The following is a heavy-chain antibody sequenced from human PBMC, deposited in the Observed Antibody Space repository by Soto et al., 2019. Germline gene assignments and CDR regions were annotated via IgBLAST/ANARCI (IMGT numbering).Heavy chain of an antibody. V-gene: IGHV1-18*04. CDR3: ARVDVLRFLERLI. CDR1: GYTFTNYG. CDR2: ISAYNGNT. J-gene: IGHJ4*02. D-gene: IGHD3-3*01. Sequence: GPSVKVSCKASGYTFTNYGISWVRQAPGQGLEWMGWISAYNGNTNYAQNLQGRVTMTTDTSTSTAYMELRSLRSDDTAVYYCARVDVLRFLERLIWGQGTLVTVSS.